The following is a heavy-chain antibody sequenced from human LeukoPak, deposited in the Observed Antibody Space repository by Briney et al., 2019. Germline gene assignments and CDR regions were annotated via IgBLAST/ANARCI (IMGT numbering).Heavy chain of an antibody. CDR1: GFTFSSYA. CDR2: ISGSGGST. J-gene: IGHJ4*02. CDR3: AKSVPNVVVTAPSDY. Sequence: GGSLRLSCAASGFTFSSYAMSWVRQAPGKGLEWVSAISGSGGSTYYADSVKGRFTISRDNSKNTLYLQMDSLRAEDTAVYYCAKSVPNVVVTAPSDYWGQGTLVTVSS. V-gene: IGHV3-23*01. D-gene: IGHD2-21*02.